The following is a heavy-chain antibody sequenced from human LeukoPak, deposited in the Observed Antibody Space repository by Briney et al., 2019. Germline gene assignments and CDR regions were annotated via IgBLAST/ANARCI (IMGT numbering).Heavy chain of an antibody. CDR1: GGSISGALYS. CDR2: IYDSGTT. Sequence: SETLSLTCSVSGGSISGALYSRVWIRQTPGKVLEWIGTIYDSGTTYYNPSLQSRVSISVDTSNNQFSLNLNFVTAADTAVYYCARGVLLKGGFNMWGQGTIVTVSA. J-gene: IGHJ3*02. CDR3: ARGVLLKGGFNM. D-gene: IGHD1-26*01. V-gene: IGHV4-39*01.